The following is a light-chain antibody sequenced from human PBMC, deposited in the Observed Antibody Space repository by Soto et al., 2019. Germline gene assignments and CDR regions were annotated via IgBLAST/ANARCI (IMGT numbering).Light chain of an antibody. Sequence: MLLAKSPGTLSLSPAGGATLYYRASQSVSSNYLAWYQQKPGQAPRLLIYGASNRATGIPDRFSGSGSGTDFTLTIRRLEPEDFAVYYCQQYGSSSWTFGQGTKVDSK. J-gene: IGKJ1*01. V-gene: IGKV3-20*01. CDR3: QQYGSSSWT. CDR1: QSVSSNY. CDR2: GAS.